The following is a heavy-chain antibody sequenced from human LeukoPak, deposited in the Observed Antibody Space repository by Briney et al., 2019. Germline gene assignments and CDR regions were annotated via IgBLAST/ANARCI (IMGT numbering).Heavy chain of an antibody. CDR3: ARDSWSGYYDFWSGYYKAYYGMDV. CDR1: GYTFTSYG. J-gene: IGHJ6*02. V-gene: IGHV1-18*01. CDR2: ISAYNGNT. D-gene: IGHD3-3*01. Sequence: GALVKVSRRASGYTFTSYGISWVRQAPGQGLEWMGWISAYNGNTNYAQKLQGRVTMTTDTSTSTAYMELRSLRSDDTAVYYCARDSWSGYYDFWSGYYKAYYGMDVWGQGTTVTVSS.